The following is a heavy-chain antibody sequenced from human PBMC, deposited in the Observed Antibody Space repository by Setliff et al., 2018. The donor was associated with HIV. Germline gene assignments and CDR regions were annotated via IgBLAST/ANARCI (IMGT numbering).Heavy chain of an antibody. CDR2: IRSQTNNYAT. CDR3: AKVRSSSWYDYLDY. J-gene: IGHJ4*02. V-gene: IGHV3-73*01. Sequence: PGESLKISCAASGFTFSTSFIHWVRQTSGKGLEWVGRIRSQTNNYATLYSAAVQGRFTISRDDSRNTAYLHMNSLRAEDTAVYYCAKVRSSSWYDYLDYWGQGTLVTVSS. CDR1: GFTFSTSF. D-gene: IGHD6-13*01.